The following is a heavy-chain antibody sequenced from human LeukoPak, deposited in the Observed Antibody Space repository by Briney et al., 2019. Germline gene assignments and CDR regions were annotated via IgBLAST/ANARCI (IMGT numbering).Heavy chain of an antibody. J-gene: IGHJ4*02. V-gene: IGHV4-34*01. CDR2: INHSGST. CDR1: GGSLSGYY. Sequence: SETLSLTCAVYGGSLSGYYWSWIRQPPGKGLEWIGEINHSGSTNYNPSLKSRVTISVDTSKNQFSLKLSSVTAADTAVYYCAGRAAPGVAFDYWGQGTLVTVSS. CDR3: AGRAAPGVAFDY. D-gene: IGHD5-12*01.